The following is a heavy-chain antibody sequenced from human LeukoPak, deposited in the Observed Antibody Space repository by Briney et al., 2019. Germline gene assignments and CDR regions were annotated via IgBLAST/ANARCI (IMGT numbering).Heavy chain of an antibody. V-gene: IGHV1-46*01. J-gene: IGHJ5*01. D-gene: IGHD6-25*01. CDR1: AYTFTNYY. Sequence: ASAKVSCRASAYTFTNYYMHWVRRAPGQGLEWGGIINSSGGSKSYAQKFQGRVTMTRDASTITLHMELSSLSSEDRDVYYCARVGSGSWF. CDR2: INSSGGSK. CDR3: ARVGSGSWF.